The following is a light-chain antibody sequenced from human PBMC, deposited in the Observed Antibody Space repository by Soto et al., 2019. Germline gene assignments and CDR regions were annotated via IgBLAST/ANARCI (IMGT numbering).Light chain of an antibody. CDR1: QTARHSDGRTY. Sequence: DIVMTQIPLSLSVTPGRAASISCKSSQTARHSDGRTYLYWYRQKPGQPPHLLIYEVSNRFSGVPERVSGSVSGTDFTLNISRVEADDVGVYYCMQNIDLPPTFGQGTKLEIK. CDR2: EVS. V-gene: IGKV2D-29*01. J-gene: IGKJ2*01. CDR3: MQNIDLPPT.